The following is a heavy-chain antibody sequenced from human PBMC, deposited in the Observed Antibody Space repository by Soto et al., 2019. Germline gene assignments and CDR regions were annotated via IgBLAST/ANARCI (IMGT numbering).Heavy chain of an antibody. CDR2: IWYDGSEK. Sequence: QVQLVESGGGVVQPGRSLRLSCAASGFTFSSCGMHWVRQASGKGLEWVAVIWYDGSEKYYADSVKGRFTISRDNSNNTLYLQMNSLRAEGTAVYYWASDRPHVSNCMDVWGQGTTVTVSS. D-gene: IGHD1-1*01. V-gene: IGHV3-33*01. CDR1: GFTFSSCG. J-gene: IGHJ6*02. CDR3: ASDRPHVSNCMDV.